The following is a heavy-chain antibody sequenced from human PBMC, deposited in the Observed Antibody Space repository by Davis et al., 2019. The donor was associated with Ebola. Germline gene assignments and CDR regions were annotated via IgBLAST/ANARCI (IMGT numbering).Heavy chain of an antibody. CDR3: AKGLAGYCSSTSCYGWDYYYYMDV. D-gene: IGHD2-2*01. V-gene: IGHV3-23*01. CDR1: GFTFSSYA. J-gene: IGHJ6*03. Sequence: PGGSLRLSCAASGFTFSSYAMSWVRQAPGKGLEWVSAISGSGGSTYYADSVKGRFTISRDNSKNTLYLQMNSLRAEDTAVYYCAKGLAGYCSSTSCYGWDYYYYMDVWGKGTTVTVSS. CDR2: ISGSGGST.